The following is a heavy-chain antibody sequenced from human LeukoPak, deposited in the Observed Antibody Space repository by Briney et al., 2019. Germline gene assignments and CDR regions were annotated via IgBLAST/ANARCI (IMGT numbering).Heavy chain of an antibody. D-gene: IGHD1-26*01. V-gene: IGHV3-48*01. J-gene: IGHJ4*02. CDR3: ARERGWELRGASEFDY. CDR1: GFTFSSYS. CDR2: ISSSSSTI. Sequence: GGSLRLSCAASGFTFSSYSMNWVRQAPGKGLEWVSYISSSSSTIYYADSVKGRFTISRDNAKNSLYLQMNSLRAEDTAVYYCARERGWELRGASEFDYWGQGTLVTVSS.